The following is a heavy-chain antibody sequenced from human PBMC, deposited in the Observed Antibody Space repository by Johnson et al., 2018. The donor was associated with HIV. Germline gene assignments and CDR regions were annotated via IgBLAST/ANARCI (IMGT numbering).Heavy chain of an antibody. Sequence: QVQLVESGGGVVQPGRSLRLSCAASGFTFSSYALYWVRQVPGKGLEWVATISYEGDTKDYADSVKGRFNIFRDNSENTLYLQMNSLRAEDTAVYYCAKDPVARGFVFDGFDMWGQGTMVTVS. CDR3: AKDPVARGFVFDGFDM. D-gene: IGHD5-12*01. CDR2: ISYEGDTK. J-gene: IGHJ3*02. V-gene: IGHV3-30*04. CDR1: GFTFSSYA.